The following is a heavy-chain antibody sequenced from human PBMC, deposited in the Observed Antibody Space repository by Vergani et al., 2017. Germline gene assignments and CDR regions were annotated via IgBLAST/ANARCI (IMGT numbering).Heavy chain of an antibody. CDR1: GGSISGSGYY. CDR3: ARSVSSWYYFDY. Sequence: QLQLQESGPGLVKPSETLSLTCTVSGGSISGSGYYWGWIRQPPGKGLEWIGSIYYSGSTYYNPSLKSRLTISVDTSKNQFSLKLSSVTAADTAVYYCARSVSSWYYFDYWGQGTLVTVSS. V-gene: IGHV4-39*07. J-gene: IGHJ4*02. CDR2: IYYSGST. D-gene: IGHD6-13*01.